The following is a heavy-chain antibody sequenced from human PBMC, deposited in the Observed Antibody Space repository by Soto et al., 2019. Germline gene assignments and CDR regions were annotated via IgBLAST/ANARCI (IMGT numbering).Heavy chain of an antibody. CDR1: GFTFNTYG. V-gene: IGHV3-30*03. CDR3: ATDVFSDMLHDYHNWIDY. Sequence: QVQLVESGGGVVQPGRSLRVSCLASGFTFNTYGIHWVRQAPGKGLEWVAFISYDGHKKYYADSVRGRLTISRDNANNTWYLQMNSLRIEDTAVYYCATDVFSDMLHDYHNWIDYWGQGTLVTVSS. J-gene: IGHJ5*01. CDR2: ISYDGHKK. D-gene: IGHD3-16*01.